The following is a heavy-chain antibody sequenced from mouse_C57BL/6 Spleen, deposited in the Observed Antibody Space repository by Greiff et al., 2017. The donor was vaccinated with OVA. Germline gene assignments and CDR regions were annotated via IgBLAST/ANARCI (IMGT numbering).Heavy chain of an antibody. Sequence: VHLVESGPELVKPGASVKLSCKASGYTFTSYDVNWVKQRPGQGLEWIGWIYPRDGSTKYNEKFKGKATLTVDTSSSTAYMELHSLTSEDSAVYFCAREEDTAYFDYRGQGTTLTVSS. V-gene: IGHV1-85*01. D-gene: IGHD1-2*01. J-gene: IGHJ2*01. CDR2: IYPRDGST. CDR3: AREEDTAYFDY. CDR1: GYTFTSYD.